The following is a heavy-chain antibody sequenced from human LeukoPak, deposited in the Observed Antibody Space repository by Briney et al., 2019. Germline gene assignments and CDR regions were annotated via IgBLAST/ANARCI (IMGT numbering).Heavy chain of an antibody. CDR3: ARDLYRIVVVPHYFDY. Sequence: PGGSLRLSCAASGFTFDDYAMHWVRQAPGKGLEWVSLISWDGGCTYYADSVKGRFTISRDNSKNSLYLQMNSLRAEDTALYYCARDLYRIVVVPHYFDYWGQGTLVTVSS. V-gene: IGHV3-43D*03. CDR2: ISWDGGCT. D-gene: IGHD3-22*01. J-gene: IGHJ4*02. CDR1: GFTFDDYA.